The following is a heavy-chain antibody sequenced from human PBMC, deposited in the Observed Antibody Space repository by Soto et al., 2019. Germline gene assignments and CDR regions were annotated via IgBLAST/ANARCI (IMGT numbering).Heavy chain of an antibody. V-gene: IGHV1-18*01. D-gene: IGHD3-10*02. CDR1: GYTFSSYD. CDR3: AGDYVNTWCDL. Sequence: QAHLVQSAAEVKKPGAAVKVSCKASGYTFSSYDVSWVRQAPGKGLEWMGWIRAYNGDSKYAQKFHRRVTPTTDSTTSTTYMELRCLSADDTAVYYSAGDYVNTWCDLWGQGTLVTVSS. J-gene: IGHJ5*02. CDR2: IRAYNGDS.